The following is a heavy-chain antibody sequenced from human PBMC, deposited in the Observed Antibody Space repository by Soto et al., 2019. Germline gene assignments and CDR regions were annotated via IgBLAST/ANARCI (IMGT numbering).Heavy chain of an antibody. CDR2: INPNSGVT. Sequence: QVQLVQSGAEVKKPGASVKVSCKAYDYYFPGYNIHWVRQAPGQGLEWMGWINPNSGVTTYAQKFQGRVTLTRDTYISTANLEVRRLRSDDTAVYYFATIHRSSTSRGSDFDPWGQGTQVTVSS. J-gene: IGHJ5*02. V-gene: IGHV1-2*02. CDR1: DYYFPGYN. CDR3: ATIHRSSTSRGSDFDP. D-gene: IGHD6-13*01.